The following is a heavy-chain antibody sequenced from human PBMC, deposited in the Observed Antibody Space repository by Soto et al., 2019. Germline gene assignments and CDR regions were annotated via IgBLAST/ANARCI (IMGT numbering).Heavy chain of an antibody. D-gene: IGHD3-10*01. J-gene: IGHJ4*02. Sequence: GGSLRLSCAASGFSVSNYWMHWVRQVPGKGLVWVSRINSDGSSTTYADSVKGRFTISRDNAKNTLYLQMNSLEAEDTAVYYCARDPAPIEWYGYWGQGTLVTVSS. CDR3: ARDPAPIEWYGY. CDR2: INSDGSST. V-gene: IGHV3-74*01. CDR1: GFSVSNYW.